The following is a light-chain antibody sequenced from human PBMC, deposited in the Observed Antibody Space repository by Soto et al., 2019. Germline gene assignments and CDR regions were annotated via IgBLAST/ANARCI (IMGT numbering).Light chain of an antibody. CDR3: QQSYGTPFS. Sequence: DIQMTQSPSSLSASVGDRVTITCRASQSISSHLNWYQHKPGKAPKLLIYAASSLQSGVPSRFSGSGSGTEFTLPISSLQPEDSATYCCQQSYGTPFSFGPGTKADI. V-gene: IGKV1-39*01. CDR1: QSISSH. J-gene: IGKJ3*01. CDR2: AAS.